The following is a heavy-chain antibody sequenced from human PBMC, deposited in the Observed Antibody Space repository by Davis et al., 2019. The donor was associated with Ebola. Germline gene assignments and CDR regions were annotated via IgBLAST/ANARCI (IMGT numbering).Heavy chain of an antibody. V-gene: IGHV4-39*07. CDR1: GGSISSSSYY. CDR2: IYYRGST. CDR3: ARDPHALGYCSGGSCSTYGMDV. D-gene: IGHD2-15*01. Sequence: SETLSLTCTVSGGSISSSSYYWGWIRQPPGKGLEWIGSIYYRGSTYYNPSLKSRVTISVDTSKKQFSLKLSSVTAADTAVYYCARDPHALGYCSGGSCSTYGMDVWGQGTTVTVSS. J-gene: IGHJ6*02.